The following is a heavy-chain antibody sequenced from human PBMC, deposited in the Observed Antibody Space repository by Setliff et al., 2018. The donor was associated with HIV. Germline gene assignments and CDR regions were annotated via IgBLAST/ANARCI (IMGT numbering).Heavy chain of an antibody. V-gene: IGHV3-30*04. D-gene: IGHD3-10*01. CDR3: ARLRPYNSALDY. CDR1: GFTFSSYA. CDR2: ISFDGDNK. Sequence: GGSLRLSCAASGFTFSSYAMHWVRQAPGKGLEWVALISFDGDNKYYADSVKGRFTISRDNAKNTLFLQMNSLRAEDTAVYYCARLRPYNSALDYWGQGTLVTVSS. J-gene: IGHJ4*02.